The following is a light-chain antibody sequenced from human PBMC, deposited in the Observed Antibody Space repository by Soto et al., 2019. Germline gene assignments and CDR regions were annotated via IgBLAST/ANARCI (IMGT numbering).Light chain of an antibody. CDR1: QSVLYSSYNKSY. CDR2: WAS. J-gene: IGKJ5*01. Sequence: DIALTQSPDSLALSLGERATMNCKSSQSVLYSSYNKSYLAWYQVKPGRPPKLLFSWASTRESGVPDRFSGSGSGTDFTLTISSLQAEDAAVYYCQQYYSTLITFGQGTRLEIK. CDR3: QQYYSTLIT. V-gene: IGKV4-1*01.